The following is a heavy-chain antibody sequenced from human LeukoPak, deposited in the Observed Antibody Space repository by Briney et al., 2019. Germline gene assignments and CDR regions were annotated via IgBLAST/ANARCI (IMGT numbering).Heavy chain of an antibody. J-gene: IGHJ4*02. Sequence: GGSLRLSCAASGFIFSNYAIHWLRQAPGKGLEWVSGISTSGGSTSYADSVKGRFTISRDNPRNTLYMEMNSLRAEDTAVYYCAIMHPYYDGSGYWVQWGQGTLVTVSS. CDR2: ISTSGGST. CDR1: GFIFSNYA. V-gene: IGHV3-23*01. D-gene: IGHD3-22*01. CDR3: AIMHPYYDGSGYWVQ.